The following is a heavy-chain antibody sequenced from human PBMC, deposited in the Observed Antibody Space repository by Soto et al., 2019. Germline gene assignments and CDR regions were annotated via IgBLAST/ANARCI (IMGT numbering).Heavy chain of an antibody. V-gene: IGHV1-18*04. CDR2: ISAYNGNT. Sequence: ASVKVSCKASGYTFSSYGISWVRQAPGQGLEWMGWISAYNGNTNYAQKLQGRVTMTTDTSTSTAYMELRSLRSDDTAVYYCARELYDFWSGSRVQMDVWGQGTTVTVSS. J-gene: IGHJ6*02. CDR3: ARELYDFWSGSRVQMDV. D-gene: IGHD3-3*01. CDR1: GYTFSSYG.